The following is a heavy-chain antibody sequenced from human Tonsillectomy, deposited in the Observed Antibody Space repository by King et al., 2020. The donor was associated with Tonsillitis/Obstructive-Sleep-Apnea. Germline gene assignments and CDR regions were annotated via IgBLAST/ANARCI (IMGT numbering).Heavy chain of an antibody. V-gene: IGHV1-69*12. D-gene: IGHD3-16*02. CDR1: GGTFSSYA. J-gene: IGHJ3*02. CDR2: IIPIFGTA. Sequence: QLVQSGAEVKKPGSSVKVSCKASGGTFSSYAISWVRQAPGQGLEWMGGIIPIFGTANYAQKFQGRVTITADESTSTAYMELSSLRSEDTAVYYCARGGFSEAFGGVIVGGAFDIWGQGTMVTVSS. CDR3: ARGGFSEAFGGVIVGGAFDI.